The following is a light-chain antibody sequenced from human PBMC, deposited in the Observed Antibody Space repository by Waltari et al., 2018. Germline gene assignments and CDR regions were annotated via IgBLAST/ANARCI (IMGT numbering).Light chain of an antibody. CDR3: NSYAGSSSWV. J-gene: IGLJ3*02. Sequence: QSALTQPASVSGAPGQALTIPCPGTSRSVGCYNYVPLYQQHPGKAPKLMIYDVSERPSGVSNRFSGSKSGNTASLTISGLQAEDEADYYCNSYAGSSSWVFGGGTKLTVL. V-gene: IGLV2-14*01. CDR2: DVS. CDR1: SRSVGCYNY.